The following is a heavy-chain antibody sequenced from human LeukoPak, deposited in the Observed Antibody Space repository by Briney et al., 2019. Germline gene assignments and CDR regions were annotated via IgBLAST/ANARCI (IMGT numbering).Heavy chain of an antibody. CDR1: GYSISSGYY. V-gene: IGHV4-38-2*02. CDR3: ARYTANTAGYSFDF. CDR2: IHHSGVT. D-gene: IGHD3-22*01. J-gene: IGHJ4*02. Sequence: LETLSLTCTVSGYSISSGYYWSCIRQPPGRGLEWIATIHHSGVTYYNPSPKSRVTMSVDTSKNQFSLKLGSVTAASTAVYYCARYTANTAGYSFDFWGQGALVTVSS.